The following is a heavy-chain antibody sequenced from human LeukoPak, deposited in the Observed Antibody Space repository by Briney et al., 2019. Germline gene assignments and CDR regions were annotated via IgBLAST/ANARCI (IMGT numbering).Heavy chain of an antibody. J-gene: IGHJ4*02. Sequence: GGSLRLSRAASGFTFSSYWMHWVRQAPGKGPVWVSRIRTDGSTTSYADSVKGRFTISRDNAKNTLYLQMTSLRAEDTAVYYCARTTYYDFWSGSDWGQGTLVTVSS. CDR2: IRTDGSTT. D-gene: IGHD3-3*01. V-gene: IGHV3-74*01. CDR1: GFTFSSYW. CDR3: ARTTYYDFWSGSD.